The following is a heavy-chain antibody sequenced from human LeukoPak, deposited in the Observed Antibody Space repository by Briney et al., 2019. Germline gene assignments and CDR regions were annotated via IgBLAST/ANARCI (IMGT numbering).Heavy chain of an antibody. V-gene: IGHV4-38-2*02. J-gene: IGHJ5*02. Sequence: SETLSLTCTVSGYSISSGYYWGWIRQPPGKGLEWIGSIYHSGSTYYNPSLKSRVTISVDTSKNQFSLKLSSVTAADTAVYYCARDTDSYDSSGLRRGVGYNWFDPWGQGTLVTVSS. CDR2: IYHSGST. D-gene: IGHD3-22*01. CDR1: GYSISSGYY. CDR3: ARDTDSYDSSGLRRGVGYNWFDP.